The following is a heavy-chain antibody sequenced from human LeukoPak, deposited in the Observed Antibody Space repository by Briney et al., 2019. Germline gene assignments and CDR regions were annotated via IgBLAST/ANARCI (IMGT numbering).Heavy chain of an antibody. J-gene: IGHJ6*03. Sequence: SQTLSLTCVVSGGSISRGSYYWNWIRRPPGKGLEWIGYIYYSGSTNYNPSLKSRVTISVDTSKNQFSLKLSSVTAADTAVYYCARDALLGGYYYYMDVWGKGTTVTVSS. CDR2: IYYSGST. D-gene: IGHD2-15*01. CDR1: GGSISRGSYY. CDR3: ARDALLGGYYYYMDV. V-gene: IGHV4-61*01.